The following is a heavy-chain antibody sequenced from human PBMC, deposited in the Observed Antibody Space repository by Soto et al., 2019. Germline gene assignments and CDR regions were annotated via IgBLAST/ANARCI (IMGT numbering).Heavy chain of an antibody. CDR1: GGSISSYY. Sequence: SETLSLTCTVSGGSISSYYWSWIRQPPGKGLEWIGYIYYSGSTNYNPSLKSRVTISVDTSKNQFSLKLSSVTAADTAVYYCARHREYQLLSPRGGYYYYYYMDVWGQGTTVTVSS. J-gene: IGHJ6*03. CDR3: ARHREYQLLSPRGGYYYYYYMDV. D-gene: IGHD2-2*01. CDR2: IYYSGST. V-gene: IGHV4-59*08.